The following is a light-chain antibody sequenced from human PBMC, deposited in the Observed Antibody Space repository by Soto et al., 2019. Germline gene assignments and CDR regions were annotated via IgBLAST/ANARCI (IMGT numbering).Light chain of an antibody. CDR2: AAS. J-gene: IGKJ4*01. CDR3: QKYNNGGPLT. Sequence: DIQMTQSPSSLSASVGDRVTITCRASEGFSNYLAWFQQKPGKVPKLLIYAASTLQSGVPSRFSGSGSGTEFTLTISSLQPDDVATYYCQKYNNGGPLTFGVGTTVEIK. V-gene: IGKV1-27*01. CDR1: EGFSNY.